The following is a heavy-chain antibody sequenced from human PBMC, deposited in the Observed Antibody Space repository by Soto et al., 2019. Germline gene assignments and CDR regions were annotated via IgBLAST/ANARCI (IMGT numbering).Heavy chain of an antibody. J-gene: IGHJ6*02. V-gene: IGHV3-74*01. Sequence: EVQLVESGGGLVQPGGSLRLSCAASGFAFSRYWMHWVRQAPGKGLVWVARIKSDGSSINYADSVRGRFTISRDNANNTLYLQMNNLGAADTAVYFCARDSPPVPPRPYSNYGMDVWGQGTTVTVS. D-gene: IGHD6-19*01. CDR1: GFAFSRYW. CDR3: ARDSPPVPPRPYSNYGMDV. CDR2: IKSDGSSI.